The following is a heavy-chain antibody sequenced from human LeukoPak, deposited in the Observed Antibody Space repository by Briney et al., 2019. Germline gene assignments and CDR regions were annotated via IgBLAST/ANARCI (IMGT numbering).Heavy chain of an antibody. Sequence: SETLSLTCTVSGYSISSGYYWGWIRQPPGKGLEWIGSLYHSGRNYYNPSLNTRVTTSVDTSKNQFSLKLTSVTAADTAVYYCARYGHYYDSSGYFAYWGQGTLVSVSS. CDR2: LYHSGRN. CDR3: ARYGHYYDSSGYFAY. CDR1: GYSISSGYY. J-gene: IGHJ4*02. V-gene: IGHV4-38-2*02. D-gene: IGHD3-22*01.